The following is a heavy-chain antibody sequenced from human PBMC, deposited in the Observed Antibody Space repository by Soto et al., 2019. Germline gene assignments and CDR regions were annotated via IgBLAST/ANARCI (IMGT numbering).Heavy chain of an antibody. J-gene: IGHJ4*02. CDR2: ISDSGGDT. CDR3: AKRVEYSSSTHYFDY. Sequence: EVQLLGSGGGLVQPGGSLRLACAASGFTFSGYAMSWVRQAPGKGLEWVSAISDSGGDTYYADSVKGRFTISRDSSKNTLYLQMSSLRAEDTAVYYCAKRVEYSSSTHYFDYWGQGTLVTVSS. CDR1: GFTFSGYA. V-gene: IGHV3-23*01. D-gene: IGHD6-6*01.